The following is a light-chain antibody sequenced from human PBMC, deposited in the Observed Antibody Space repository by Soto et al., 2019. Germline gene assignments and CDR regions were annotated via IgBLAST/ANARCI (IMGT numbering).Light chain of an antibody. J-gene: IGKJ4*01. V-gene: IGKV3-11*01. CDR2: DAS. CDR1: QSVSSY. Sequence: IVLTQSPATLSLSPGERATLSCRASQSVSSYLAWYQQKPGQAPRLLIYDASNRATGIPARFSGGGSGTDFTLTISSLEPEDFAVYYCQQRTNWPLLTFGGGTKVEIK. CDR3: QQRTNWPLLT.